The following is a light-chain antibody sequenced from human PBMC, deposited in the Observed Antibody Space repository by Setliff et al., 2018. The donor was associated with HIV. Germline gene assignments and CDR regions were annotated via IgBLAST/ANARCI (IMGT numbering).Light chain of an antibody. CDR1: SSDIGGYNY. V-gene: IGLV2-14*01. CDR3: SASRPSRTLVV. CDR2: QLI. J-gene: IGLJ1*01. Sequence: SVLTQPASVSGSPGQSITISCTGTSSDIGGYNYVSWYQQLPGKAPKLMIFQLIDRPSGVSNRFSGSKSGNTASLTISGLQAEDEADYYCSASRPSRTLVVVGTGTKVTVL.